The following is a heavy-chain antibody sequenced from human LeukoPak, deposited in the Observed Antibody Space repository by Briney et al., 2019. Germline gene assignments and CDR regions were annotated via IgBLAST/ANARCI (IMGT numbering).Heavy chain of an antibody. V-gene: IGHV1-2*02. D-gene: IGHD3-10*01. J-gene: IGHJ4*02. CDR3: ASHSGSGSSYYPLDF. CDR2: INPNSGGT. CDR1: GYTSTAYY. Sequence: ASVKVSCKTSGYTSTAYYMHWVRQAPGQGLEWMGWINPNSGGTNSALKFQGRVTMTRDTSITTTYMELSRLTSDDTAVYYCASHSGSGSSYYPLDFWGQGTLVTVSS.